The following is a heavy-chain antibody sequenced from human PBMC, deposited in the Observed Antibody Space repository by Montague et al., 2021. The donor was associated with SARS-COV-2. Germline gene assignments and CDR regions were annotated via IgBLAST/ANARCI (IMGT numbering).Heavy chain of an antibody. J-gene: IGHJ4*02. D-gene: IGHD1-7*01. Sequence: SETLSLTCTVSGGSISSSSYYWGWIRQPPGKGLEWIGSIYYSGSTYYNPSLKSRVTISVDTSKNQFSLKLSSVTAADTAVYYWARVITGTTYYFDYWGQGTLVPVSS. CDR3: ARVITGTTYYFDY. CDR1: GGSISSSSYY. V-gene: IGHV4-39*01. CDR2: IYYSGST.